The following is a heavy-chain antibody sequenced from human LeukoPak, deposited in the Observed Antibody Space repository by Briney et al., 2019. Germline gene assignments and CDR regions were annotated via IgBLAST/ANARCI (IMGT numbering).Heavy chain of an antibody. D-gene: IGHD3-22*01. J-gene: IGHJ5*02. V-gene: IGHV4-4*07. Sequence: PSETPSLTCTVSGGSTSSYYWSWIRQPAGKGLEWTGRIYTSGSTNYNPSLKSRVTMSVDTSKNQFSLKLSSVTAADTAVYYCARDGIVVGLRWFDPWGQGTLVTVSS. CDR3: ARDGIVVGLRWFDP. CDR1: GGSTSSYY. CDR2: IYTSGST.